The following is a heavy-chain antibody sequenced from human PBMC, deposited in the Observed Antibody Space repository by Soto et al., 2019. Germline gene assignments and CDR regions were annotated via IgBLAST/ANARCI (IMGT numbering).Heavy chain of an antibody. CDR2: INPSGGST. CDR1: GYTFTSYY. D-gene: IGHD1-26*01. J-gene: IGHJ6*02. V-gene: IGHV1-46*01. Sequence: ASVKVSCKASGYTFTSYYMHWVRQAPGQGLEWMGIINPSGGSTSYAQKFQGRVTMTRDTSTSTVYMELSSLRSEDTAVYYCARDRNLGAHYYYGMDVWGQGTTVTVSS. CDR3: ARDRNLGAHYYYGMDV.